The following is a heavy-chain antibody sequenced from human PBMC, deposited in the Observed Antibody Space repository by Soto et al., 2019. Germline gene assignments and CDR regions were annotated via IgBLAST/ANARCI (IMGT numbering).Heavy chain of an antibody. D-gene: IGHD2-2*01. Sequence: SVKVSCKASGGTFSSYAISWVRQAPGQGLEWMGGIIPIFGTANYAQKFQGRVTITADESTSTAYMELSSLRSEDTAVYYCARVFGRYQLLRSRHYGMDVWGQGNTVTVSS. J-gene: IGHJ6*02. V-gene: IGHV1-69*13. CDR1: GGTFSSYA. CDR3: ARVFGRYQLLRSRHYGMDV. CDR2: IIPIFGTA.